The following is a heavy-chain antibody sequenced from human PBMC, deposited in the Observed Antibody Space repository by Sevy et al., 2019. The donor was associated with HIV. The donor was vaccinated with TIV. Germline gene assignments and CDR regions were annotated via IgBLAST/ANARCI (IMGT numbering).Heavy chain of an antibody. V-gene: IGHV3-21*01. Sequence: GGSLRLSCAASGFTFSSYSVNWVRQAPGKGLEWVSSISSSSSYIYYADSVKGRFTISRDNAKNSLYLQMNSLRAEDTAVYYCARVLLGDYFYYYMDVWGKGTTVTVSS. CDR3: ARVLLGDYFYYYMDV. J-gene: IGHJ6*03. CDR1: GFTFSSYS. CDR2: ISSSSSYI. D-gene: IGHD2-21*01.